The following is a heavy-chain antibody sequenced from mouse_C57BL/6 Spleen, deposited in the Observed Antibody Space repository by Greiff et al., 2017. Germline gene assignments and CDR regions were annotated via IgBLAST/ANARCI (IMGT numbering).Heavy chain of an antibody. CDR2: IDPSDSYT. J-gene: IGHJ1*03. V-gene: IGHV1-50*01. D-gene: IGHD1-1*01. CDR1: GYTFTSYW. Sequence: QVQLQQPGAELVKPGASVKLSCKASGYTFTSYWMQWVKQRPGQGLEWIGEIDPSDSYTNYNQKFKGKATLTVDTSSSTAYMQLSSLTSEDSAVYYCAHYGSSYGYVDVWGTGTTVTVSS. CDR3: AHYGSSYGYVDV.